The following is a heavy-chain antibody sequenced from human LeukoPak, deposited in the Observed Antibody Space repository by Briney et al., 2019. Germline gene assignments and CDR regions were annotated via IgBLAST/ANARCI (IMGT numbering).Heavy chain of an antibody. V-gene: IGHV4-4*07. CDR1: GGSISSYY. CDR2: IYTSGST. Sequence: PSETLSLTCTVSGGSISSYYWNWIRQPAGKGLEWIGRIYTSGSTNYNPSLKSRVTMSVDTSKNQFSLKLSSVTAADTAVYYCARGGWGDTDPYHFDYWGQGTLVTASS. D-gene: IGHD5-18*01. J-gene: IGHJ4*02. CDR3: ARGGWGDTDPYHFDY.